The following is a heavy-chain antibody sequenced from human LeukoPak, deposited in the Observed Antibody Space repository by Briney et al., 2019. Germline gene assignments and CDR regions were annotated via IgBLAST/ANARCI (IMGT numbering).Heavy chain of an antibody. CDR1: GGTFSSYA. CDR2: IIPILGTA. J-gene: IGHJ5*02. Sequence: SVKVSCKASGGTFSSYAISWVRQAPGQGLEWMGGIIPILGTANYAQKFQGRVTITADKSTSTAYMELSSLRSEDTAVYYCAREKKEYCGGDCKGAWFDPWGQGTLVTVSS. CDR3: AREKKEYCGGDCKGAWFDP. D-gene: IGHD2-21*02. V-gene: IGHV1-69*10.